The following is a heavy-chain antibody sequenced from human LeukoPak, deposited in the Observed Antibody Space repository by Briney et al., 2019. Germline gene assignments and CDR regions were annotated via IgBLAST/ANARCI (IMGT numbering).Heavy chain of an antibody. J-gene: IGHJ4*02. Sequence: GGSLRLSCAASGFTFSSYGMHWVRQAPGKGLEWVALIWYDGSNKYYTDSVKGRFTISRDNAKNSLHLQMNSLRAEDTAVYYCARGAYYYDSSGHLGYWGQGTLVTVSS. V-gene: IGHV3-33*03. CDR2: IWYDGSNK. CDR3: ARGAYYYDSSGHLGY. CDR1: GFTFSSYG. D-gene: IGHD3-22*01.